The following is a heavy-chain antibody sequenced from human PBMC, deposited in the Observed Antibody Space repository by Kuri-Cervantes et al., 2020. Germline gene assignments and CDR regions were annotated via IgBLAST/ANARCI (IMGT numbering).Heavy chain of an antibody. J-gene: IGHJ6*02. CDR1: GFTFSDYY. D-gene: IGHD1-26*01. Sequence: GESLKISCAASGFTFSDYYMSWIRQAPGKGLEWVSYITQSGTSMIHADSVKGRFTISRDNAKNSLYLQMSSPRVEDTAIYYCARWVGGLDVWGQGTTVTVSS. CDR2: ITQSGTSM. V-gene: IGHV3-11*01. CDR3: ARWVGGLDV.